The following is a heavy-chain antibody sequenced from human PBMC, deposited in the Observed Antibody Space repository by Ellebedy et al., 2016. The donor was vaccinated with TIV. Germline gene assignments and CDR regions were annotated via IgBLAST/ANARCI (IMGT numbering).Heavy chain of an antibody. V-gene: IGHV5-51*01. J-gene: IGHJ1*01. Sequence: KVSCKGSGYSFTRYWIGWVRQMPGKGLEWMGIIYPGDSDTRYSPSFQGQVTISADKSISTAYLQWSSLKASDTAMYYCARVVATKGYFQHWGQGTLVTVSS. CDR3: ARVVATKGYFQH. D-gene: IGHD5-12*01. CDR1: GYSFTRYW. CDR2: IYPGDSDT.